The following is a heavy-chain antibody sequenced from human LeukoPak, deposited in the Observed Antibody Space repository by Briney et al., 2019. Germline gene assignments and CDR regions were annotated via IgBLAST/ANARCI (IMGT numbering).Heavy chain of an antibody. D-gene: IGHD2-21*01. CDR1: GGSISSGSYY. J-gene: IGHJ4*02. CDR3: ARGGIGYYFDY. V-gene: IGHV4-61*02. Sequence: SETLSLTCTVSGGSISSGSYYWSWIRQPAGKGLEWIGRIYTSGSTNYNPSLKSRVTISVDTSKNQFSLKLRSVTAADTAVYYCARGGIGYYFDYWGQGTLVTVSS. CDR2: IYTSGST.